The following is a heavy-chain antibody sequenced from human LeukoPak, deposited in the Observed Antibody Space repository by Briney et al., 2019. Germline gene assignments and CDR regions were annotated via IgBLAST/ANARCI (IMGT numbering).Heavy chain of an antibody. CDR2: ISYSGST. CDR1: RGSISSYY. D-gene: IGHD1-26*01. V-gene: IGHV4-59*01. Sequence: SETLSLTCTVSRGSISSYYWSWIRQPPGKGLEWIGYISYSGSTNYNPSLKSRVTISVDTSKNQFSLKLSSVTAADTAVYYCARDRRQLELRGDFDYWGQGTLVTVSS. J-gene: IGHJ4*02. CDR3: ARDRRQLELRGDFDY.